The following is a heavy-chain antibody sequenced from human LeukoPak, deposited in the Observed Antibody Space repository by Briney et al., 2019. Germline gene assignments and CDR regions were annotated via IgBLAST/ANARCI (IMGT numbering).Heavy chain of an antibody. CDR3: ARGIYCSSTTCYYYFDY. Sequence: SETLSLTCTVSGDSIRSYYWSWIRQPPGKGLEWIGYIYYSGSTNYNPSLKSRVTISVDTSKNQFSLKLSSVTAADTAVYYCARGIYCSSTTCYYYFDYWGQGTLVIVSS. J-gene: IGHJ4*02. CDR1: GDSIRSYY. D-gene: IGHD2-2*01. V-gene: IGHV4-59*01. CDR2: IYYSGST.